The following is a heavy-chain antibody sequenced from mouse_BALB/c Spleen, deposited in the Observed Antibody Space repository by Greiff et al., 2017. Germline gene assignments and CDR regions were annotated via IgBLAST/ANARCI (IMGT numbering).Heavy chain of an antibody. D-gene: IGHD2-3*01. CDR1: GFNINDYS. Sequence: EVQLQESGAELVRPGASVKLSCKASGFNINDYSMSWVKQRPEQGLEWIGWLDPENGNSIYDPKFQGKASITADTSSNTPYLQLSSLTAEDSAVYFRERVGYYVGAWGQGTLVTVSA. CDR3: ERVGYYVGA. J-gene: IGHJ3*01. CDR2: LDPENGNS. V-gene: IGHV14-1*02.